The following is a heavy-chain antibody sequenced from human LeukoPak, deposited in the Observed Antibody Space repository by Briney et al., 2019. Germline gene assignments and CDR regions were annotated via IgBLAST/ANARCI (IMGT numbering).Heavy chain of an antibody. V-gene: IGHV3-30*03. CDR3: ARDREAAADLGY. D-gene: IGHD6-13*01. CDR1: GFTFSRYG. CDR2: ISYDGRNK. Sequence: PGGSLRLSCAASGFTFSRYGMHWVRQAPGKGLEWVAVISYDGRNKHYADSVKGRFTISRDNSKNTLYLQMNSLRVEDTAVYYCARDREAAADLGYWGQGTLVTVSS. J-gene: IGHJ4*02.